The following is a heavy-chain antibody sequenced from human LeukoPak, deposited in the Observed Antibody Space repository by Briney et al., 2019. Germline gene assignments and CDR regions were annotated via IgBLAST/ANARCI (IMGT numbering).Heavy chain of an antibody. J-gene: IGHJ4*02. Sequence: GGSLRLSCAASGFTFSSYGMHWVRQAPGKGLEWVAFIRYDGSNKYYADSVKGRFTISRDNSKNTLYLQMNSLRAEDTAVYYCAKIRYYYDSSGYFPADYWGQGTLVTVSS. D-gene: IGHD3-22*01. CDR3: AKIRYYYDSSGYFPADY. CDR2: IRYDGSNK. CDR1: GFTFSSYG. V-gene: IGHV3-30*02.